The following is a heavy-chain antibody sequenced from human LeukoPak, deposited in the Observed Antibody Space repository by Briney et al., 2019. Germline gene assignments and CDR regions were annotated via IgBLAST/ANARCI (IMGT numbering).Heavy chain of an antibody. CDR2: IYASGST. J-gene: IGHJ3*02. Sequence: SETLSLTCTVSGGSISSYYWSWIRQPAGKGLEWIGRIYASGSTNYNPSLKSRVTMSVDTSKNQFSLKLSSVTAADTAVYYCARDILDYDILTGPLFPWSGPFDIWGQGTVVTVSS. CDR1: GGSISSYY. V-gene: IGHV4-4*07. D-gene: IGHD3-9*01. CDR3: ARDILDYDILTGPLFPWSGPFDI.